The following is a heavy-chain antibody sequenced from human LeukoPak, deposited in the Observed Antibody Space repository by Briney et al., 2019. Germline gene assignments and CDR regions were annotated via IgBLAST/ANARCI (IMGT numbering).Heavy chain of an antibody. CDR3: AMASSTGSGWFDP. CDR2: ISGSGGST. J-gene: IGHJ5*02. CDR1: GFTFSSYV. Sequence: PGGSLRLSCAASGFTFSSYVMSWVRQAPGKGMEWVSTISGSGGSTYYADSVKGRFTISRDNSKNTLYLQMNSLRAEDMAVYYCAMASSTGSGWFDPWGQGTPVTVSS. V-gene: IGHV3-23*01. D-gene: IGHD6-25*01.